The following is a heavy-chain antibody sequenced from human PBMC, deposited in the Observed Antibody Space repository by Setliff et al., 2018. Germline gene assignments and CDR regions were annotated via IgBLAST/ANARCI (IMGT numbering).Heavy chain of an antibody. V-gene: IGHV3-23*01. CDR1: RFTFSVYV. D-gene: IGHD6-19*01. CDR2: ITGSGGGT. CDR3: ATKAVAGT. J-gene: IGHJ4*02. Sequence: PGGSLRLSCTASRFTFSVYVMAWVRQAPGKGLEWVSSITGSGGGTYYADSVKGRFIVSRDNSKNTLYLQMNSLRVDDTAIYYCATKAVAGTGGQGTLVTVSS.